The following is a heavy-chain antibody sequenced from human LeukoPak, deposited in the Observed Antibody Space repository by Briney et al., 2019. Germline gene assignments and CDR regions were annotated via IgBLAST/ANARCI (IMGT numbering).Heavy chain of an antibody. CDR2: TYSGGST. CDR3: ARDRRYYDFWSGYYPYQASDY. D-gene: IGHD3-3*01. Sequence: GGSLRLSCAASGFTVSSNYMSWVRQAPGKGLEWVSVTYSGGSTYYADSVKGRFTISRDNSKNTLYLQMNSLRAEDTAVYYCARDRRYYDFWSGYYPYQASDYWGQGTLVTVPS. V-gene: IGHV3-53*05. CDR1: GFTVSSNY. J-gene: IGHJ4*02.